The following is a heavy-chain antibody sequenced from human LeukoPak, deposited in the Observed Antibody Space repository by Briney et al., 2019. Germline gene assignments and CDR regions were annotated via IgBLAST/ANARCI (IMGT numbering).Heavy chain of an antibody. CDR1: GFTFSSYS. V-gene: IGHV3-21*01. Sequence: PGGSLRLSCAASGFTFSSYSMNWVRLAPGKGLEWVSSISSSSSYIYYSDSVKGRFTISRDNAKNSLYLQMNSLRAEDTAVYYCARINREPGYSSDYWGQGTLVTVSS. CDR2: ISSSSSYI. J-gene: IGHJ4*02. CDR3: ARINREPGYSSDY. D-gene: IGHD5-18*01.